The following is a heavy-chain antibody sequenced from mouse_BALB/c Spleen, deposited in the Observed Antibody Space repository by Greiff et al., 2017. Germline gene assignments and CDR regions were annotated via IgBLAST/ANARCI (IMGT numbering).Heavy chain of an antibody. D-gene: IGHD4-1*01. CDR2: IRNKANGYTT. CDR3: ARGNWDDAMDY. CDR1: GFTFTDYY. V-gene: IGHV7-3*02. Sequence: EVKLMESGGGLVQPGGSLRLSCATSGFTFTDYYMSWVRQPPGKALEWLGFIRNKANGYTTEYSASVKGRFTISRDNSQSILYLQMNTLRAEDSATYYCARGNWDDAMDYWGQGTSVTVSS. J-gene: IGHJ4*01.